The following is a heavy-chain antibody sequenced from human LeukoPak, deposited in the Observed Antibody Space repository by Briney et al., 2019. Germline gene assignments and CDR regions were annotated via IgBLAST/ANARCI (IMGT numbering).Heavy chain of an antibody. CDR3: ASGEQWLVQYYFDY. Sequence: SVKVSCKASGGTFSSYAISWVRQAPGQGLEWMGGIIPILGIANYAQKFQGRVTITADKSTSTAYMELSSLRSEDTAVYYCASGEQWLVQYYFDYWGQGTLVTVSS. V-gene: IGHV1-69*10. CDR1: GGTFSSYA. D-gene: IGHD6-19*01. CDR2: IIPILGIA. J-gene: IGHJ4*02.